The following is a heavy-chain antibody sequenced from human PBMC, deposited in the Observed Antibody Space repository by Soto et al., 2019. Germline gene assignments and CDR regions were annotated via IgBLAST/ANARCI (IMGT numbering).Heavy chain of an antibody. J-gene: IGHJ5*02. CDR1: GGSISSGVYY. D-gene: IGHD6-13*01. Sequence: PSETLSLTCTVSGGSISSGVYYWSWIRQHPGKGLEWIGYIYYSGSTYYNPSLKSRVTISVDTSKNQLSLNLSSVTAADTAVYYCARVTATAGTRWFDPWGQGTLVTVYS. CDR2: IYYSGST. V-gene: IGHV4-31*03. CDR3: ARVTATAGTRWFDP.